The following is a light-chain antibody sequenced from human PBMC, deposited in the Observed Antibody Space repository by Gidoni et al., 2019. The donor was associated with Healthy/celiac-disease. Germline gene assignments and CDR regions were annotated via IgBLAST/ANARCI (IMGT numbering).Light chain of an antibody. CDR3: CSYAGSYTWV. V-gene: IGLV2-11*01. CDR2: DVS. J-gene: IGLJ3*02. Sequence: GKAPKLMIYDVSKRPSGVPDRFSGSKSGNTASLTIPGLQAEDEADYYCCSYAGSYTWVFGGGTKLTVL.